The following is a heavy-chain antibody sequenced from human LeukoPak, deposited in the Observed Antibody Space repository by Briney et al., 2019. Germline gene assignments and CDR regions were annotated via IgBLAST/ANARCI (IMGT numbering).Heavy chain of an antibody. Sequence: PGGSLRLSCAASGFTFSSYSMNWVRQAPGKGLEWVSYISSSSSTIYYADSVKGRFTISRDNAKNSLYLQMNSLRAEDTAVYYCARGVDILTGYGFDYWGQGTLVTVSS. CDR2: ISSSSSTI. V-gene: IGHV3-48*04. J-gene: IGHJ4*02. CDR1: GFTFSSYS. D-gene: IGHD3-9*01. CDR3: ARGVDILTGYGFDY.